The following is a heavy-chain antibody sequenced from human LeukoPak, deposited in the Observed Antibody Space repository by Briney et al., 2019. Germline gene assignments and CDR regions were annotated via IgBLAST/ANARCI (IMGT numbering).Heavy chain of an antibody. CDR2: VYYSGST. D-gene: IGHD3-22*01. Sequence: SETLSLTCTVSGVSISSSSFYWDWIRQPPGKGLEWIGSVYYSGSTYYNPSLKSRLTISVDTSKNQFSLKLSSVTAADTAVYYCARHADGSAFLVPFDYWGQGSLVTVSS. CDR1: GVSISSSSFY. CDR3: ARHADGSAFLVPFDY. V-gene: IGHV4-39*01. J-gene: IGHJ4*02.